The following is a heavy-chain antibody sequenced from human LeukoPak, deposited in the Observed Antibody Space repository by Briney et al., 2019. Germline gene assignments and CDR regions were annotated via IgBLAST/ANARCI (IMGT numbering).Heavy chain of an antibody. Sequence: GGSLRLSCAASGFTFSSYWMHWVRQAPGKGLVWFSRINTEGTSTTYADSVKGRFTISRDNAKNTLYLQMNSLRAEDTAVYYCARDYDRYYMDVWGKGTTVTVSS. V-gene: IGHV3-74*01. D-gene: IGHD3-3*01. J-gene: IGHJ6*03. CDR1: GFTFSSYW. CDR2: INTEGTST. CDR3: ARDYDRYYMDV.